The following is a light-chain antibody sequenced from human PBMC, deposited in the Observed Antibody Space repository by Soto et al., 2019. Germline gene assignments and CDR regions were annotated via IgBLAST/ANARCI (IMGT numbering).Light chain of an antibody. CDR3: QHNSRSIT. V-gene: IGKV3-20*01. Sequence: VLTQSPGTLSLSPGERATLSCRASQSVNNNYLAWYQQKPGQSPRLLIYGASIRATAIPDMFSGSWSGTDFPLTIRRLDPDDAADYYCQHNSRSITFGGGTKVEIK. CDR1: QSVNNNY. J-gene: IGKJ4*02. CDR2: GAS.